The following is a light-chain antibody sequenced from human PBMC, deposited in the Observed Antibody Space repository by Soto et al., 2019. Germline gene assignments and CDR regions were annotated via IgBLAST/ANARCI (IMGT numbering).Light chain of an antibody. CDR1: QSVSNNY. V-gene: IGKV3-20*01. CDR2: GAS. Sequence: EIVMTQSPATLSLSPGERATLSCRASQSVSNNYLAWYQQKPGQAPRLLIYGASSRATGIPDRFSGSGSGTDFTLTISRLEPGDFAVYYCQQYVTSPPGTFGQGTKVDI. CDR3: QQYVTSPPGT. J-gene: IGKJ1*01.